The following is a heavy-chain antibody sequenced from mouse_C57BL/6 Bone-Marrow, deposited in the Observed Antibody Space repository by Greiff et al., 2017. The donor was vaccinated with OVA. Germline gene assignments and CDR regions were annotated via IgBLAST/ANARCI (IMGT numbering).Heavy chain of an antibody. CDR2: IHPNSGST. J-gene: IGHJ3*01. CDR1: GYTFTSYW. CDR3: ARGGAYYRPFFAY. V-gene: IGHV1-64*01. D-gene: IGHD2-14*01. Sequence: QVQLQQPGAELVKPGASVKLSCKASGYTFTSYWMHWVKQRPGQGLEWIGMIHPNSGSTNYNEKFKSKATLTVDKSSSTAYMQLSSLTSEDSAVYYCARGGAYYRPFFAYWGQGTLVTVSA.